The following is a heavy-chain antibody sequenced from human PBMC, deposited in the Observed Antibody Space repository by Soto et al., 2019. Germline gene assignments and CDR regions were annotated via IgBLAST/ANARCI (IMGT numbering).Heavy chain of an antibody. J-gene: IGHJ6*02. Sequence: GGSLRLSCAASGFTFSSYGMHWVRQAPGKGLEWVAVIWYDGSNKYYADSVKGRFTISRDNSKNTLYLQMNSLRAEDTAVYYCARDALESSFYGMDVWGQRTTVTVSS. V-gene: IGHV3-33*01. CDR2: IWYDGSNK. CDR3: ARDALESSFYGMDV. CDR1: GFTFSSYG.